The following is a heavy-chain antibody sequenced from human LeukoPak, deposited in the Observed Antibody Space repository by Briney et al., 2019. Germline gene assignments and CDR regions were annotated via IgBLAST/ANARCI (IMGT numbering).Heavy chain of an antibody. CDR2: IYSGGST. CDR1: GFTVSSNY. Sequence: GGSLRLSCAASGFTVSSNYMSWVRQAPGKGLEWVSVIYSGGSTYYADSVKGRFTISRDNSKNTLYLQMNSLRAEDTAVYYCASEVVVVTAYAGWFDPWGQGTLVTVSS. V-gene: IGHV3-53*01. D-gene: IGHD2-21*02. J-gene: IGHJ5*02. CDR3: ASEVVVVTAYAGWFDP.